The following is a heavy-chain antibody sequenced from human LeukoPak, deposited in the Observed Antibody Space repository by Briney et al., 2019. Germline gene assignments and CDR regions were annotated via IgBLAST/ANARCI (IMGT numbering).Heavy chain of an antibody. V-gene: IGHV4-59*01. J-gene: IGHJ1*01. CDR1: GGSISSYY. Sequence: KSSETLSLTCTVSGGSISSYYWSWIRQPPGKGLEWIGYIYYSGSTNYNPSLKSRVTISVDTSKNQFSLKLSSVTAAETAVYYCARDDRYSSSSGYFQHWGQGTLVTVSS. CDR3: ARDDRYSSSSGYFQH. CDR2: IYYSGST. D-gene: IGHD6-6*01.